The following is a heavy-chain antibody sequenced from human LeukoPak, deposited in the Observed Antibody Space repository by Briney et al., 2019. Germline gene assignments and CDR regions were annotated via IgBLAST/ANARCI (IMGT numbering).Heavy chain of an antibody. V-gene: IGHV4-59*08. J-gene: IGHJ5*02. CDR1: GASISPYY. CDR3: ARLPGTGRFDP. CDR2: IYSSGST. D-gene: IGHD1-14*01. Sequence: SETLSLTCTVSGASISPYYWTWIRQPPGKGLEWIGYIYSSGSTSYNPSLKSRVTISLDTSNNQFSLRLSSVTAADTAVYYRARLPGTGRFDPWGQGTLVTVSS.